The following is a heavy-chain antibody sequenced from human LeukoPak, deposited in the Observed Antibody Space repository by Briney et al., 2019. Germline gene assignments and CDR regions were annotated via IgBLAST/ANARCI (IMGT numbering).Heavy chain of an antibody. Sequence: PSETLSLTCTLSGGSMNNRDYYWSWIRQPPGKGLEWLGYIYYSGSTYYNPSLKSRITISEDTPKNQFSLKLKSVTAADTAVYFCARNWGAAGWSNYYGMDVWGQGTTVIVSS. CDR3: ARNWGAAGWSNYYGMDV. CDR1: GGSMNNRDYY. CDR2: IYYSGST. J-gene: IGHJ6*02. D-gene: IGHD7-27*01. V-gene: IGHV4-30-4*01.